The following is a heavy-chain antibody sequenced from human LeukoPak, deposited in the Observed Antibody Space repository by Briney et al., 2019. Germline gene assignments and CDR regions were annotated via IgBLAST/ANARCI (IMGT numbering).Heavy chain of an antibody. V-gene: IGHV1-8*01. CDR3: ARVLRYSSSSVSSYYYYGMDV. Sequence: ASVKVSCKASGYTFTSYDINWVRQATGQGLEWMGWMNPNSGNTGYAQKFQGRVTMTRNTSISTAYMELSSLRSEDTAVYYCARVLRYSSSSVSSYYYYGMDVWGQGTTVTVSS. CDR2: MNPNSGNT. D-gene: IGHD6-6*01. J-gene: IGHJ6*02. CDR1: GYTFTSYD.